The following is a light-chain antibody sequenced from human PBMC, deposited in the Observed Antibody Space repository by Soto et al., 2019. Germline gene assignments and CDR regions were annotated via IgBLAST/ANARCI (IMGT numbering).Light chain of an antibody. Sequence: ETLMTQSAATLSVSPGERVTLSCRASQSVNSNLAWYQQKPGQAPRLLIYGASTRVTGIPARFSGSVSGTDFTLAISSLQSEDFAIYCCQQYNNWPRTFGQGTKVEI. CDR2: GAS. CDR3: QQYNNWPRT. J-gene: IGKJ1*01. CDR1: QSVNSN. V-gene: IGKV3-15*01.